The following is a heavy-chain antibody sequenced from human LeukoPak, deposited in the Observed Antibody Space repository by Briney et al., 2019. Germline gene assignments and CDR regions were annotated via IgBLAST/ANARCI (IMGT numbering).Heavy chain of an antibody. CDR3: AKAAYYYDSSGHFDY. J-gene: IGHJ4*02. CDR2: IRYDGSNK. Sequence: GGSLRLSCAASGFTFSSYGMHWVRQAPGKGLEWVAFIRYDGSNKYYADSVKGRFTISRDNSKNTLYLQMNSLRAEDTAVYYCAKAAYYYDSSGHFDYWGQGTLVTVSS. V-gene: IGHV3-30*02. CDR1: GFTFSSYG. D-gene: IGHD3-22*01.